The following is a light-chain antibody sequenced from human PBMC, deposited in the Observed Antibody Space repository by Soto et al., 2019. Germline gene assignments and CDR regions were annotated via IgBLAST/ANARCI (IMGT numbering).Light chain of an antibody. J-gene: IGLJ3*02. CDR3: GSYAYTSPRM. Sequence: QSVLTQPASVSGSPGQSITISCTGTTSDVGGYNLLAWYQQHPGKAPKLLIYEVTKRPTRVSNRFSGSKSGNKSSLTISGLHAEDESDYYCGSYAYTSPRMFCGGNKVTLL. CDR2: EVT. CDR1: TSDVGGYNL. V-gene: IGLV2-23*02.